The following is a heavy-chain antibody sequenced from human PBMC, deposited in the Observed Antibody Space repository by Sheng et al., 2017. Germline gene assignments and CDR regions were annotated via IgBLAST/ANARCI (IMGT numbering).Heavy chain of an antibody. CDR2: ISYDGSNK. J-gene: IGHJ5*02. D-gene: IGHD2-2*01. CDR3: AKDSEGPAAMVNWFDP. CDR1: GFTFSSYG. V-gene: IGHV3-30*18. Sequence: QVQLVESGGGVVQPGRSLRLSCAASGFTFSSYGMHWVRQAPGKGLEWVAVISYDGSNKYYADSVKGRFTISRDNSKNTLYLQMNSLRAEDTAVYYCAKDSEGPAAMVNWFDPWGQGTLVTVSS.